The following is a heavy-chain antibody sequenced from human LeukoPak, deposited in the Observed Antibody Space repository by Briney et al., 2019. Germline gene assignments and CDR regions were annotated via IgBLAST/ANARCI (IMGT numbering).Heavy chain of an antibody. V-gene: IGHV3-23*01. D-gene: IGHD3-10*01. J-gene: IGHJ4*02. CDR3: ANIQAMVRGVTADY. CDR2: ISGSGGST. Sequence: GGSLRLSCAASGFTFSSYAMSWVRQAPGKGLEWVSAISGSGGSTYYAASVKGRFTISRDNSKNTLYLQMNSLRAEDTAVYYCANIQAMVRGVTADYWGQGTLVTVSS. CDR1: GFTFSSYA.